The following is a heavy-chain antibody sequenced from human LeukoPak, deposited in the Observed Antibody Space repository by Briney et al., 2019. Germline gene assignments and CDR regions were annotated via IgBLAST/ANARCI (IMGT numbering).Heavy chain of an antibody. Sequence: ASVKVSFKASGYTFTFYYMHWVRQAPGQGREGRGGINPNSGDTNYAQKFQGSVTMTRDTSISTAYMELSRLRSDDTAVYYCARRYSSGWYDAFDIWGQGTMVTVSS. D-gene: IGHD6-19*01. CDR2: INPNSGDT. CDR3: ARRYSSGWYDAFDI. V-gene: IGHV1-2*02. J-gene: IGHJ3*02. CDR1: GYTFTFYY.